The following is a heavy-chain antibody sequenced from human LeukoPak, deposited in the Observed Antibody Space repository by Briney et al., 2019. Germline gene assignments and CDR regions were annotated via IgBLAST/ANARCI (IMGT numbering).Heavy chain of an antibody. CDR1: GFTFSSYA. V-gene: IGHV3-23*01. CDR2: ISGSGGST. D-gene: IGHD2-21*02. CDR3: ARNENSDWGYFDY. J-gene: IGHJ4*02. Sequence: GGSLRLSCAASGFTFSSYAMSWVRQAPGKGLEWVSAISGSGGSTYYADSVKGRFTISRDNSKNTLYLQMNSLRAEDTAVYYCARNENSDWGYFDYWGQGTLVTVSS.